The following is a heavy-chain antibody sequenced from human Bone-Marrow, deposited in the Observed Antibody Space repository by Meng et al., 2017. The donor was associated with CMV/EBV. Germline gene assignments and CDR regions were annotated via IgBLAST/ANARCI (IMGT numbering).Heavy chain of an antibody. Sequence: GESLKISCAASGFTFSSYAMHWVRQAPGKGLEWVAVISYDGSNKYYADSVKGRFTISRDNSKNTLYLQMNSLRAEDTAVYYCAKDSSTSLNYHYGLDVWGQRTTVTVSS. D-gene: IGHD2-2*01. CDR2: ISYDGSNK. J-gene: IGHJ6*02. V-gene: IGHV3-30*04. CDR3: AKDSSTSLNYHYGLDV. CDR1: GFTFSSYA.